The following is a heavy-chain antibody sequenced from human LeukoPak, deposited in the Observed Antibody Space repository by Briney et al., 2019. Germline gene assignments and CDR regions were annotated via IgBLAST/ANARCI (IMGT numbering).Heavy chain of an antibody. CDR3: ARRGELTEYYYYGMDV. J-gene: IGHJ6*02. Sequence: SETLSLTCTVSGGSISSSSYYWGWIRQPPGKGLEWIGSIYYSGSTYYNPSLKSRVTISVDTSKNQFSLKLSSVTAADTAVYYRARRGELTEYYYYGMDVWGQGTTVTASS. CDR1: GGSISSSSYY. CDR2: IYYSGST. V-gene: IGHV4-39*01. D-gene: IGHD3-9*01.